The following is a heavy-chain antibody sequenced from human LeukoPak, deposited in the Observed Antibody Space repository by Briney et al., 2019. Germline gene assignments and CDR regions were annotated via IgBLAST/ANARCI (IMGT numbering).Heavy chain of an antibody. D-gene: IGHD1-26*01. CDR3: TVIVGGTSDAFDF. CDR1: GFTFSGSP. CDR2: IRSKTNSYAT. V-gene: IGHV3-73*01. Sequence: GGSLRLSCAASGFTFSGSPMHWVRQASGKGLEWIGRIRSKTNSYATAYAASVRGRFTISRDDSTNTAYLQMNSLKTEDTAVYYCTVIVGGTSDAFDFWGQGTLVTVSS. J-gene: IGHJ3*01.